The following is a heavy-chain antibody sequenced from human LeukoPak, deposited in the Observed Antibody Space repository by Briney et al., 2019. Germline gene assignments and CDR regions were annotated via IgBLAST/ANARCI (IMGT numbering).Heavy chain of an antibody. CDR1: CGSISSYY. J-gene: IGHJ6*02. CDR2: IYYSGSA. V-gene: IGHV4-59*13. CDR3: ARHGVRGVILGYYYGMDV. Sequence: PSEPLSFTYTVSCGSISSYYWGWIRQPPGKGLEWIGYIYYSGSANYNPSLKGRVTISVDTSKSQCSLKLSSVTAADTAVYYCARHGVRGVILGYYYGMDVWGQGTTVTVSS. D-gene: IGHD3-10*01.